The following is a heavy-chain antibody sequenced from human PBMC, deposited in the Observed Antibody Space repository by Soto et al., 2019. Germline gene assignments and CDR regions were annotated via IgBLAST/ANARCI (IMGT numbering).Heavy chain of an antibody. CDR1: CGSISSCSYY. CDR3: ARWGGIAALHVMPV. Sequence: SETLSLTCTVSCGSISSCSYYWGWIRQPPGKGLEWIGSIYYSGSTYYNPSLKSRVTISVDTSKNQFSLKLSSVTAADTAVYYCARWGGIAALHVMPVWGQGTTVSVSS. D-gene: IGHD6-13*01. CDR2: IYYSGST. V-gene: IGHV4-39*01. J-gene: IGHJ6*02.